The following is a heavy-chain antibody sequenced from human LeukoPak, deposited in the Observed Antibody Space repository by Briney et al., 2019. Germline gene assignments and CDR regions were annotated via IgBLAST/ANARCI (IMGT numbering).Heavy chain of an antibody. J-gene: IGHJ4*02. Sequence: SETLSLTCTVSGGPISSGDYYWSWIRQPPGKGLEWIGYIYYSGSTNYNPSLKSRVTISVDTSKNQFSLKLSSVTAADTAVYYCARDSDRAAPRYYFDYWGQGTLVTVSS. CDR3: ARDSDRAAPRYYFDY. CDR2: IYYSGST. V-gene: IGHV4-61*08. CDR1: GGPISSGDYY.